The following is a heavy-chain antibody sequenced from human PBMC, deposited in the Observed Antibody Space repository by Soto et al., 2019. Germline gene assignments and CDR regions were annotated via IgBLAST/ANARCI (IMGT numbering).Heavy chain of an antibody. V-gene: IGHV1-18*01. CDR3: ARDRLRGYDSSGFYS. J-gene: IGHJ4*02. D-gene: IGHD3-22*01. CDR1: GYSFSFYG. Sequence: VKVSCKASGYSFSFYGINWVRQAPGQGLEWMGWINPSDGNRNFARKFEDRVTMTTATSTNTVFLELRSLKSDDTAIYYCARDRLRGYDSSGFYSWGQGTMVTVSS. CDR2: INPSDGNR.